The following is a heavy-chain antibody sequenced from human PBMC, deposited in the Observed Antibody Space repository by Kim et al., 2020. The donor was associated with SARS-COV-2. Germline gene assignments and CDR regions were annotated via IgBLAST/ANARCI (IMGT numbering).Heavy chain of an antibody. Sequence: SETLSLTCTVSGGSISSYYWNWIRQPPGKGLEWIGYIYYSGSTNYNPSLKSRVTISIDTSKNQFSLKLSSVTAADTAMYYCARGYCDSRSCFNYWAQGT. D-gene: IGHD3-10*01. CDR3: ARGYCDSRSCFNY. V-gene: IGHV4-59*12. CDR2: IYYSGST. CDR1: GGSISSYY. J-gene: IGHJ4*02.